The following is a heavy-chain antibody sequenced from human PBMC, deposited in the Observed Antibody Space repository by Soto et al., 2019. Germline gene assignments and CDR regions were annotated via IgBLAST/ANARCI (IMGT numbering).Heavy chain of an antibody. Sequence: GGSLRLSCAASGFTFSSYGMHWVRQAPGKGLEWVAVISYDGSNKYYADSVKGRFTISRDNSKNTLYLLMNSLRPDDTALYYCAKGQEHYYDSPGHWTFDYWGQGTQVTVSS. CDR3: AKGQEHYYDSPGHWTFDY. D-gene: IGHD3-22*01. V-gene: IGHV3-30*18. CDR2: ISYDGSNK. CDR1: GFTFSSYG. J-gene: IGHJ4*02.